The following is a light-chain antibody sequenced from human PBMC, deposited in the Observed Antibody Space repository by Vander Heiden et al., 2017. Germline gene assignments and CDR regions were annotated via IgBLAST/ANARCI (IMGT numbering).Light chain of an antibody. J-gene: IGLJ2*01. CDR2: QDN. Sequence: SYELTPPPSVSVSPGQTASITCSGDKLGNKYACWYQHKPGQSTVLVIYQDNKRPSGIPERFSGSNSGNTATLTISGTQAMDEADYYCQAWDSNTGVFGGGTKLTVL. V-gene: IGLV3-1*01. CDR3: QAWDSNTGV. CDR1: KLGNKY.